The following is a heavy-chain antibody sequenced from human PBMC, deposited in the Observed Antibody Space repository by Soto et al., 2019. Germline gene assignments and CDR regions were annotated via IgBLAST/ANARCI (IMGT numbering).Heavy chain of an antibody. J-gene: IGHJ6*02. D-gene: IGHD3-3*01. CDR2: ITPFDGNT. Sequence: GASVKVSCKASGYTFTYRYLHWVRQAPGQALEWMGWITPFDGNTNYAQKFQDRVTITRDRSMSTAYMELSSLRSEDTAMYYCASTLSYYDFWSGQEYYYYYGMDVWGQGTTVTVS. V-gene: IGHV1-45*02. CDR3: ASTLSYYDFWSGQEYYYYYGMDV. CDR1: GYTFTYRY.